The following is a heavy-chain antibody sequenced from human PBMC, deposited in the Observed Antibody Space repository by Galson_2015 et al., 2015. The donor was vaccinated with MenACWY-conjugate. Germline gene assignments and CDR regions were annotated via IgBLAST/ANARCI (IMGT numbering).Heavy chain of an antibody. D-gene: IGHD2-2*02. V-gene: IGHV1-46*01. J-gene: IGHJ6*02. CDR3: ARGLRPAKPAAIPGFDYYYGMDV. CDR1: GYTFTSYY. Sequence: SVKVSCKASGYTFTSYYIHWVRQAPGQGLEWMGIINPSGGSTSYAQKFQGRVTMTRDTSTSTVYMELSSLRSEDTAVYYCARGLRPAKPAAIPGFDYYYGMDVWGQGTTVTVSS. CDR2: INPSGGST.